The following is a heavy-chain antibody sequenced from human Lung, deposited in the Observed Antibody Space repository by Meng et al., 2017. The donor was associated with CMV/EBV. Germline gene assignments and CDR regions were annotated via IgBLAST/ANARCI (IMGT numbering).Heavy chain of an antibody. CDR1: GYSFNSYI. Sequence: ASVKVSXKAYGYSFNSYIISWGRQAPGQGLEWMGWVNSYTGDTDYAQQFQERITMTTDTCTTTVYMELRSLRTDEKAAYYCARNRMFPGIIITGWFDPWGQGTLVTVSS. V-gene: IGHV1-18*04. J-gene: IGHJ5*02. CDR3: ARNRMFPGIIITGWFDP. D-gene: IGHD3-10*01. CDR2: VNSYTGDT.